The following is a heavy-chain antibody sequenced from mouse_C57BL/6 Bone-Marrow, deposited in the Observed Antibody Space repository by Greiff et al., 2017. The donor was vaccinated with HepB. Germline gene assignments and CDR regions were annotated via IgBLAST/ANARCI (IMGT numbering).Heavy chain of an antibody. V-gene: IGHV1-82*01. CDR1: GYAFSSSW. CDR2: IYPGDGDT. CDR3: AKNSCYYYGSSYHWYFDV. D-gene: IGHD1-1*01. Sequence: VKLMQSGPELVKPGASVKISCKASGYAFSSSWMNWVKQRPGKGLEWIGRIYPGDGDTNYNGKFKGKATLTADKSSSTAYMQLSSLTSEDSAVYFCAKNSCYYYGSSYHWYFDVWGTGTTVTVSS. J-gene: IGHJ1*03.